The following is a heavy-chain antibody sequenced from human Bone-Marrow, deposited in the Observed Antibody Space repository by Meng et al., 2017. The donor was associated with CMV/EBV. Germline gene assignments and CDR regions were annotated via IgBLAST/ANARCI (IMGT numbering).Heavy chain of an antibody. D-gene: IGHD3-3*01. V-gene: IGHV3-30-3*01. Sequence: GESLKISCAASGFTFSSYAMHWVRQAPGKGLEWVAVISYDGSNKYYADSVKGRFTISRDNAKNTLYLQMNSLRAEDTAVYYCARVEGYDFWSGYPFYYYYGMDVWGQGTTVTVSS. J-gene: IGHJ6*02. CDR1: GFTFSSYA. CDR2: ISYDGSNK. CDR3: ARVEGYDFWSGYPFYYYYGMDV.